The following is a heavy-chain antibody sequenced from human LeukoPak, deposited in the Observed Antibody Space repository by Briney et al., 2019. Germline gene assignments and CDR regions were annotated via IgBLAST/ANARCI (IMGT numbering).Heavy chain of an antibody. V-gene: IGHV3-7*01. CDR2: IKQDGSEK. J-gene: IGHJ4*02. CDR1: GFTFSSYW. CDR3: ARESEIISSTSCYIDY. D-gene: IGHD2-2*02. Sequence: GGSLRLSCAASGFTFSSYWMSWVRQAPGKGLEWVANIKQDGSEKYYVDSVKGRFTISRDNAKNSLYLQMNSLRAEDTAVYYCARESEIISSTSCYIDYWGQGTLVTVSS.